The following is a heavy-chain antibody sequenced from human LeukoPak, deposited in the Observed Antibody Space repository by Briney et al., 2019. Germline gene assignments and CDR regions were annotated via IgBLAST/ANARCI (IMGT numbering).Heavy chain of an antibody. V-gene: IGHV4-61*08. CDR2: IYYSGST. CDR3: ARESGVGSSWFDP. D-gene: IGHD1-26*01. CDR1: GGSISSGGYY. J-gene: IGHJ5*02. Sequence: SETLSLTCTVSGGSISSGGYYWSWIRQPPGKGLEWIGYIYYSGSTNYNPSLKSRVTISVDTSKNQFSLKLSSVTAADTAVYYCARESGVGSSWFDPWGQGTLVTVSS.